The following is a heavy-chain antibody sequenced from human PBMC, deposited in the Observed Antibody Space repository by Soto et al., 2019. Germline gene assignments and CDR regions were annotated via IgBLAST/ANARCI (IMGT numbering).Heavy chain of an antibody. D-gene: IGHD2-2*01. CDR1: GFTFSSYA. CDR3: AKDRVEVCSSTSCYRAIDY. J-gene: IGHJ4*02. Sequence: EVQLLESGGGLVQPGGSLRLSCAASGFTFSSYAMSWVRQAPGKGLEWVSAISGSGGSTYYADSVKGRFTISRDNSKNTLYLQMNSLRAEDTAVYYCAKDRVEVCSSTSCYRAIDYWGQGTLVTVSS. V-gene: IGHV3-23*01. CDR2: ISGSGGST.